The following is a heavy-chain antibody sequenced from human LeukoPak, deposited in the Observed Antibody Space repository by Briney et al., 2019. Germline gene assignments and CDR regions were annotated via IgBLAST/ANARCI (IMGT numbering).Heavy chain of an antibody. J-gene: IGHJ1*01. CDR3: AKDDDWGRYKH. Sequence: GGSLRLSCSGSGFSFSSHGMNWVRQARGKGLEWVSGISHSGDITYYTDSVRGRFTISRDNFKNTLSLQVKSLRAEDTAMYYCAKDDDWGRYKHWGQGTLVTVSS. V-gene: IGHV3-23*01. D-gene: IGHD3-16*01. CDR2: ISHSGDIT. CDR1: GFSFSSHG.